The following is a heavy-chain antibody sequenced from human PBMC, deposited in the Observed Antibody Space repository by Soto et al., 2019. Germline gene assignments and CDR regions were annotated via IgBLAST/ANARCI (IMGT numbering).Heavy chain of an antibody. Sequence: SVKGSCKASGFTFTSSAVQWVRQARGQRLEWIGWIVVGSGNTNYAQKFQERVTITRDMSTSTAYMELSSLRSEDTAVYYCAAEGYGGNWFDPWGRGTVVTVS. CDR1: GFTFTSSA. D-gene: IGHD4-17*01. CDR3: AAEGYGGNWFDP. J-gene: IGHJ5*02. V-gene: IGHV1-58*01. CDR2: IVVGSGNT.